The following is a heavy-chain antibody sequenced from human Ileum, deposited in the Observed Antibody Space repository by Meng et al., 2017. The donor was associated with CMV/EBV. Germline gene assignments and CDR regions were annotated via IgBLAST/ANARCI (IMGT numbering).Heavy chain of an antibody. D-gene: IGHD1-1*01. CDR1: GGTFNSYT. CDR2: IIPMLDIA. Sequence: SVKVSCKAFGGTFNSYTINWVRQAPGQGLEWMGRIIPMLDIADSAQNLQGRLTIIADRYTSTAHMELTSLRSDDTAVYYCATSTATTSNFGRVWSSWGQGTEVTVSS. V-gene: IGHV1-69*02. CDR3: ATSTATTSNFGRVWSS. J-gene: IGHJ5*02.